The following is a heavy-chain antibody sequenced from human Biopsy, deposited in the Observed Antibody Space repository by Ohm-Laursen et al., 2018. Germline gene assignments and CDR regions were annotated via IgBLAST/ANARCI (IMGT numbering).Heavy chain of an antibody. J-gene: IGHJ4*02. CDR1: GGSISSGSNY. CDR3: ARHDGNGPFALDS. V-gene: IGHV4-39*01. Sequence: SETLSLTCTVSGGSISSGSNYWAWIRQPPGKGLEWIGSVYHSGTTYYSPSLKSQVTISVDTSKNQLSLKVTSVTAADTAAYYCARHDGNGPFALDSWGQGTLVTASS. CDR2: VYHSGTT. D-gene: IGHD5-24*01.